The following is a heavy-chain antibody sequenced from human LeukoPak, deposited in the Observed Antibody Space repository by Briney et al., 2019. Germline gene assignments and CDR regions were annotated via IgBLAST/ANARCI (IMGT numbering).Heavy chain of an antibody. CDR1: GFTFSSYG. CDR3: AKEGYYYDSSGYYYFDY. V-gene: IGHV3-30*18. D-gene: IGHD3-22*01. Sequence: GGSRRLSWAASGFTFSSYGMYWVRQAPGKGLKWVAVISYDGSNKYYADSVKGRFTISRDNSKNTLYLQMNSLRAEDTAVYYSAKEGYYYDSSGYYYFDYWGQGTLVTVSS. CDR2: ISYDGSNK. J-gene: IGHJ4*02.